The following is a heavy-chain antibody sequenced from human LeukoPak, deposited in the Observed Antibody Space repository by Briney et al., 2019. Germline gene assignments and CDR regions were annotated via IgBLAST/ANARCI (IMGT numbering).Heavy chain of an antibody. CDR2: ISYDGSNK. J-gene: IGHJ4*02. V-gene: IGHV3-30*04. D-gene: IGHD6-13*01. CDR1: GSTFSSYT. Sequence: GGSLRLSCAASGSTFSSYTIHWVRQAPGKGLEWVALISYDGSNKYYADSVKGRFTISRDNSKNTLYLQMNSLRAEDTAVYYCARDRSSWYDYWGQGTLVTVSS. CDR3: ARDRSSWYDY.